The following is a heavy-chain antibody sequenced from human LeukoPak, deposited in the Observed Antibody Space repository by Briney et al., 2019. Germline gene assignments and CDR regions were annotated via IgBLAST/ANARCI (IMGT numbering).Heavy chain of an antibody. CDR2: IYTSGSI. V-gene: IGHV4-4*07. J-gene: IGHJ3*02. CDR3: ARDLFGDLRSDDAFDI. CDR1: GGSISSYF. Sequence: PSETLSLTCTVSGGSISSYFWSWIRQPAGKGLEWIGRIYTSGSINYNPSLKSRVTMSVDTSKNQFSLKLSSVTAADTAVYYCARDLFGDLRSDDAFDIWGQGTMVTVSS. D-gene: IGHD4-17*01.